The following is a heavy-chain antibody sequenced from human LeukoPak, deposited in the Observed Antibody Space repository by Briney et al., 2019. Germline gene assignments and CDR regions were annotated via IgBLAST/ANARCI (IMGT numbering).Heavy chain of an antibody. CDR1: GGSISSNNW. CDR2: IYHSGTT. V-gene: IGHV4-4*02. Sequence: SETLSLTCAVSGGSISSNNWWTWVRQPPGKGLEWIGGIYHSGTTIYNPSVKSRVTISVDKSKNQFSLKLNSVTAADTAVYYCARAPNQPSSGYYSFDYWGQGTLVTVSS. CDR3: ARAPNQPSSGYYSFDY. D-gene: IGHD3-22*01. J-gene: IGHJ4*02.